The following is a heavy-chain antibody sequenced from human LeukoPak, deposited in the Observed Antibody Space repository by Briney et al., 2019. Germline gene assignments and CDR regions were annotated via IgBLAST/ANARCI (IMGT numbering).Heavy chain of an antibody. CDR1: GFTFSSYE. CDR2: ISSSGSTI. V-gene: IGHV3-48*03. CDR3: ARGGTPGYNSTRHLWGGNYYFDY. D-gene: IGHD2-2*01. Sequence: GGSLRLSCAASGFTFSSYEMNWVRQAPGKGLEWVSYISSSGSTIYYADSVKGRFTISRDNAKNSLYLQMNSLRAEDTAVYYCARGGTPGYNSTRHLWGGNYYFDYWGQGSLVTVSS. J-gene: IGHJ4*02.